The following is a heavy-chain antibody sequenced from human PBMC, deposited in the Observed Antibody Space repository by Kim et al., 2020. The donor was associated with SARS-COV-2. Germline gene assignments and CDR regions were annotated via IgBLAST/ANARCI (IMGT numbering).Heavy chain of an antibody. Sequence: ASVKVSCKASGYTFTSYAMHWVRQAPGQRLEWMGWINAGNGNTKYSQKFQGRVTITRDTSASTAYMELSSLRSEDTAVYYCARVPRSYSSGWSHVFFYYYYGMDVWGQGTTVTVSS. CDR2: INAGNGNT. CDR1: GYTFTSYA. J-gene: IGHJ6*02. V-gene: IGHV1-3*01. CDR3: ARVPRSYSSGWSHVFFYYYYGMDV. D-gene: IGHD6-19*01.